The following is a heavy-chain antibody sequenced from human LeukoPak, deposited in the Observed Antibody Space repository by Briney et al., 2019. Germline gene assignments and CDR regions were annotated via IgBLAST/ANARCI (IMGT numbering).Heavy chain of an antibody. Sequence: PGGSLRLSCAASGFTFSSYGIHWVRQAPGKGLEWVAVISYDGSNKYYADSVKGRFTISRDNSKNTLYLQMNSLRAEDTAVYYCAKETDGVDAFDIWGQGTMVTVPS. CDR1: GFTFSSYG. CDR3: AKETDGVDAFDI. D-gene: IGHD2-21*02. J-gene: IGHJ3*02. CDR2: ISYDGSNK. V-gene: IGHV3-30*18.